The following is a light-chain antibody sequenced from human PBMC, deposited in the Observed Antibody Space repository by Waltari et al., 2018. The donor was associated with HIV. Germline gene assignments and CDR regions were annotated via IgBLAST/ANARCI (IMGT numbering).Light chain of an antibody. V-gene: IGKV2-28*01. J-gene: IGKJ5*01. CDR3: MQALQTPST. CDR2: LGS. Sequence: IVMTQSPFPLPVTPGEPASISCRPSQSLLYGNGNNYLNWYLQKPGQSPQLLIYLGSHRASGVPDRFSGSGSGTDFTLKISRVETEDVGLYFCMQALQTPSTFGQGTRLEIK. CDR1: QSLLYGNGNNY.